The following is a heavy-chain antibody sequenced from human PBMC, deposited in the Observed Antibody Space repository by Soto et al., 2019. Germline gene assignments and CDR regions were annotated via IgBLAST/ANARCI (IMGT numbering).Heavy chain of an antibody. J-gene: IGHJ4*02. V-gene: IGHV4-61*08. CDR3: ARGRITMIPPISLFDY. Sequence: SETLSLTCTVSGGSISSGDYYWSWIRQPPGKGLEWIGYIYYSGSTNYNPSLKSRVTISVDTSKNQFSLKLSSVTAADTAVYYCARGRITMIPPISLFDYWGQGTLVTVSS. D-gene: IGHD3-22*01. CDR1: GGSISSGDYY. CDR2: IYYSGST.